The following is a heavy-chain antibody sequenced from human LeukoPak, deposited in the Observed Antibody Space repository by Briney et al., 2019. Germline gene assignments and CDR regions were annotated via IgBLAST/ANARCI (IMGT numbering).Heavy chain of an antibody. CDR1: GGSFSFYY. CDR2: ISQSGST. J-gene: IGHJ4*02. D-gene: IGHD3-9*01. V-gene: IGHV4-34*01. CDR3: ARLMFYYDILTGYYPDY. Sequence: SETLSLTCGVSGGSFSFYYWSWIRQPPGKGLEWIGEISQSGSTNYNPSLKSRVNISLDTSENQFSLKLSSVTAADTAVYYCARLMFYYDILTGYYPDYWGQGTLVTVSS.